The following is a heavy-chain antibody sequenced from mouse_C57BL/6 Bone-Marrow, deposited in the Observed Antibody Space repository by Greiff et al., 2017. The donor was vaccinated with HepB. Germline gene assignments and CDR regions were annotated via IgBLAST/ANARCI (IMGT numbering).Heavy chain of an antibody. Sequence: VKLVESGPGLVAPSQSLSITCTVSGFSLTSYAISWVRQPPGKGLEWLGVIWTGGGTNYNPALKARLSISKDNSTSQVFLKMNSLQTDDTARYYCASYGSRFAYWGQGTLVTVSA. CDR1: GFSLTSYA. D-gene: IGHD1-1*01. CDR2: IWTGGGT. V-gene: IGHV2-9-1*01. CDR3: ASYGSRFAY. J-gene: IGHJ3*01.